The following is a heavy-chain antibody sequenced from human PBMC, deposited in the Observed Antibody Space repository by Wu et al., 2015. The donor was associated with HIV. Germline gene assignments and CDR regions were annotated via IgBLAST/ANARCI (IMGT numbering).Heavy chain of an antibody. CDR2: MDPKSGSA. J-gene: IGHJ1*01. V-gene: IGHV1-8*02. D-gene: IGHD5-24*01. Sequence: QVQLVQSGTVVQKPGTSVRVSCKISGYKFTSFNINWIRQVHGRGLEWMGWMDPKSGSAAFGRNFQGRVSMTRNNSMSTAYMELSRVTSDDTAIYYCARVGVLLTSAQLLEYFQHWARALVSSSPQ. CDR1: GYKFTSFN. CDR3: ARVGVLLTSAQLLEYFQH.